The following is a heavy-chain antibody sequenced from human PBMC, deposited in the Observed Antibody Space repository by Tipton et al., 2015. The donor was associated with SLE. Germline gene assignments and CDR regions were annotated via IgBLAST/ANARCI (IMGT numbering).Heavy chain of an antibody. V-gene: IGHV3-7*01. J-gene: IGHJ3*02. CDR2: IKQDGSEK. D-gene: IGHD6-13*01. CDR1: GFTFSSYW. Sequence: SLRLSCAASGFTFSSYWMSWVRQAPGKGLEWVANIKQDGSEKYYVDSVKGRFTISRDHAKNSLYLQMNSLRAEDTAVYYCARGIAAAGYYSFDIWGQGTMVTVSS. CDR3: ARGIAAAGYYSFDI.